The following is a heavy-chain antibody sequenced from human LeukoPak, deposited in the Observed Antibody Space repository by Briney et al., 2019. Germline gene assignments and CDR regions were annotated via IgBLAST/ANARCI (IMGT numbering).Heavy chain of an antibody. J-gene: IGHJ6*03. Sequence: PGGSLRLSCVSSGFTFSNYGMHWVRQAPGKGLECVALIWHDGSNKYYADSVRGRVTISRDNSKNTLYLQMNSLTAEDTAVYFCAKDGDAYIEYYYYYMDVWGKGTTVTVSS. CDR3: AKDGDAYIEYYYYYMDV. D-gene: IGHD5-24*01. CDR2: IWHDGSNK. V-gene: IGHV3-33*06. CDR1: GFTFSNYG.